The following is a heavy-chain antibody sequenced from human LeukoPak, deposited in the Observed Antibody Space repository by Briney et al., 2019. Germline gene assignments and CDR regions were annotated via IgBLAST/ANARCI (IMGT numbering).Heavy chain of an antibody. CDR3: ARALYFGSGSPYYYMDV. CDR2: IYYSETT. J-gene: IGHJ6*03. CDR1: SGSISTYY. V-gene: IGHV4-59*01. D-gene: IGHD3-10*01. Sequence: SETLSLTCTVSSGSISTYYWSWIRQPPGKGLEWIGYIYYSETTKYNPSLKSRVTISVDTSKNQFSLKLSSVTAADTAVYYCARALYFGSGSPYYYMDVWGKGTAVIISS.